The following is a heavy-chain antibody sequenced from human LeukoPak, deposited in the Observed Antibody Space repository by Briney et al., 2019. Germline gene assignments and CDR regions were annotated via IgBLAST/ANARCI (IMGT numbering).Heavy chain of an antibody. CDR3: ARDRSSCSGGSCTEVLDY. J-gene: IGHJ4*02. CDR2: INHSGST. Sequence: TSETLSLTCTVSGGSISSYYWSWIRQPPGKGLEWIGEINHSGSTNYNPSLKSRVTISVDTSKNQFSLKLSSVTAADTAVYYCARDRSSCSGGSCTEVLDYWGQGTLVTVSS. V-gene: IGHV4-34*01. CDR1: GGSISSYY. D-gene: IGHD2-15*01.